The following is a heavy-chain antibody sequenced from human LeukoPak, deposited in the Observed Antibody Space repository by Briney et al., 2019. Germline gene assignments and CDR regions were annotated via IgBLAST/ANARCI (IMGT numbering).Heavy chain of an antibody. Sequence: GASVNVSCKASGYTFTSYGISWVRQAPGQGLEWMGWISAYNGNTNYAQKLQGRVTMTTDTSTSTAYMELRSLRSDDTAVYYCARDQNYYDSSGYYYYYYYGMDVWGQGTTVTVSS. V-gene: IGHV1-18*01. CDR2: ISAYNGNT. J-gene: IGHJ6*02. CDR1: GYTFTSYG. CDR3: ARDQNYYDSSGYYYYYYYGMDV. D-gene: IGHD3-22*01.